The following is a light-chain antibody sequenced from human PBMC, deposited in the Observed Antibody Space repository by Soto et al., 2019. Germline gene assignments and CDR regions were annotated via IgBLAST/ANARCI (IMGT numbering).Light chain of an antibody. V-gene: IGKV3-11*01. CDR1: QFIDRY. CDR3: QQRSNLPPT. CDR2: DAS. J-gene: IGKJ5*01. Sequence: ELVFTQSPATLSLSPGARATLSCRASQFIDRYLAWYRQIPGQAPRLLIYDASNRATGIPDRFSGGGSGTDFTLTISSLEPEDFAVYYCQQRSNLPPTFGQGTRLEIK.